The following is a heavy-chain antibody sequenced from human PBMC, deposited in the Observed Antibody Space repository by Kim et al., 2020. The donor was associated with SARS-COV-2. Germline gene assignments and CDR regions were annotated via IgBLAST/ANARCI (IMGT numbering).Heavy chain of an antibody. J-gene: IGHJ6*02. CDR3: AIDYFGVTIFGVVSGHVLDV. Sequence: SETLSLTCTVSGGSISSGDYYWSWIRQPPGKGLEWIGYIYYSGSTYYNPSLKSRVTISVDTSKNQFSLKLSSVTAADTGVYYCAIDYFGVTIFGVVSGHVLDVWAQGTTVPVSS. CDR1: GGSISSGDYY. V-gene: IGHV4-30-4*01. D-gene: IGHD3-3*01. CDR2: IYYSGST.